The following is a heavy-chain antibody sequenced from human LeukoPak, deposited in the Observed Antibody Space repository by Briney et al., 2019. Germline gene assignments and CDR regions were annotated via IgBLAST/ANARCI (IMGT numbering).Heavy chain of an antibody. CDR1: GFPFSSYW. CDR3: TRVGYIDEGIDY. Sequence: GGSLRLSCVASGFPFSSYWMTWVRQAPGKGLEWVANIKQDGSKKSYVDSVKGRFTISRDNAKNSLYLQMNSLRAEDTAIYYCTRVGYIDEGIDYWGQGTLVTVSA. V-gene: IGHV3-7*04. CDR2: IKQDGSKK. D-gene: IGHD5-24*01. J-gene: IGHJ4*02.